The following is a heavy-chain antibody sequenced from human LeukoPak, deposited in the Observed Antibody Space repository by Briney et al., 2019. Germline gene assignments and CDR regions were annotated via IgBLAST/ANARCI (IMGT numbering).Heavy chain of an antibody. CDR1: GFPFSSYW. CDR3: TRVGYIDEGIDY. Sequence: GGSLRLSCVASGFPFSSYWMTWVRQAPGKGLEWVANIKQDGSKKSYVDSVKGRFTISRDNAKNSLYLQMNSLRAEDTAIYYCTRVGYIDEGIDYWGQGTLVTVSA. V-gene: IGHV3-7*04. CDR2: IKQDGSKK. D-gene: IGHD5-24*01. J-gene: IGHJ4*02.